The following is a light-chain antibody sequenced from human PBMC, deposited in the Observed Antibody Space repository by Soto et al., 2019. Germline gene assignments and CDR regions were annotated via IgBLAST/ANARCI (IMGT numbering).Light chain of an antibody. V-gene: IGLV1-40*01. CDR1: SSNIGAGYD. J-gene: IGLJ3*02. CDR3: QSHDSSLSVLWV. Sequence: QSVLTQPPSVSGAPGQRVTISCTGSSSNIGAGYDVHWYQQLPETAPKLLIYGNTNRPSGVPDRFSGSKSGTSASLAITGLQAEDEADYYCQSHDSSLSVLWVFGGGTQLTVL. CDR2: GNT.